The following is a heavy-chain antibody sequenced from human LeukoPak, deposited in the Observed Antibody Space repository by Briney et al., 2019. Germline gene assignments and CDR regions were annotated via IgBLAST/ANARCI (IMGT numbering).Heavy chain of an antibody. CDR1: GFTFSSYA. V-gene: IGHV3-23*01. D-gene: IGHD2-2*01. CDR3: ARGYCSSTSCYADRYYYYGMDV. Sequence: QPGGSLRLSCAASGFTFSSYAMSWVRQAPGKGLEWVSAISGSGGSTYYADSVKGRFTISRDNSKNTLYLQMNSLRAEDTAVYYCARGYCSSTSCYADRYYYYGMDVWGQGTTVTVSS. J-gene: IGHJ6*02. CDR2: ISGSGGST.